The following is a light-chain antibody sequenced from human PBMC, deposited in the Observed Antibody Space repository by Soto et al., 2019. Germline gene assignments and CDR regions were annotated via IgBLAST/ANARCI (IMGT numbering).Light chain of an antibody. J-gene: IGLJ2*01. CDR3: ETWGTGIVV. CDR2: LNSDGSH. V-gene: IGLV4-69*01. Sequence: QLVLTQSPSASASLGASVNVTCTLSSGHRNYAIAWHQQQPEKGPRYLMKLNSDGSHTKGDGIPDRFSGSSSGAERYLIISGLQSDDEADYYCETWGTGIVVFGGGTKLTVL. CDR1: SGHRNYA.